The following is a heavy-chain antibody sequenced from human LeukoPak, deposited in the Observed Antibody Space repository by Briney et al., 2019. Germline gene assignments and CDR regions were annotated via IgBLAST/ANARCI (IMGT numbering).Heavy chain of an antibody. CDR1: GGTFSSYA. D-gene: IGHD3-22*01. V-gene: IGHV1-69*13. CDR3: AGGYDSSGYYYADFDY. Sequence: ASVKVSCKASGGTFSSYAISWVRQAPGQGLEWMGGIIPIFGTANYAQKFQGGVTITADESTSTAYMELSSLRSEDTAVYYCAGGYDSSGYYYADFDYWGQGTLVTVSS. CDR2: IIPIFGTA. J-gene: IGHJ4*02.